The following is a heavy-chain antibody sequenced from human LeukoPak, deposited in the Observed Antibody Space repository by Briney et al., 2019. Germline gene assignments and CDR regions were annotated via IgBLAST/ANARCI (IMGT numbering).Heavy chain of an antibody. V-gene: IGHV3-21*01. CDR3: AREMTTVTTLDY. Sequence: GGSLRLSCASSGYTVADHGMNWVRQAPGKGLEWVSSISSSSSYIYYADSVKGRFTISRDNAKNSLSLQMNSLRAEDTAVYYCAREMTTVTTLDYWGQGTLVTVSS. CDR1: GYTVADHG. CDR2: ISSSSSYI. J-gene: IGHJ4*02. D-gene: IGHD4-17*01.